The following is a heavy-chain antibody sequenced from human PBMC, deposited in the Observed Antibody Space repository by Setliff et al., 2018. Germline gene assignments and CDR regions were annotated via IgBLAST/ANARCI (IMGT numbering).Heavy chain of an antibody. V-gene: IGHV3-15*01. CDR2: IKSKTDGGTT. CDR3: TTAPLAAASTC. D-gene: IGHD6-13*01. J-gene: IGHJ4*02. CDR1: GFTFSSYW. Sequence: GSLRLSCAASGFTFSSYWMSWVRQAPGKGLEWVGRIKSKTDGGTTDYAAPVKGRFTISRDDSKNMLYLQMNSLKTEDTAVYYCTTAPLAAASTCWGQGTLVTVSS.